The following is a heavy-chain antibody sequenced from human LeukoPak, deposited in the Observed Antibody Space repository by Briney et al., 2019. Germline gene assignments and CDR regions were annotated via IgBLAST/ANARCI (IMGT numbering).Heavy chain of an antibody. CDR3: ARDLNGDSSGYLDY. J-gene: IGHJ4*02. V-gene: IGHV3-30*05. CDR1: GFTVSSNY. Sequence: PGGSLRLSCAASGFTVSSNYMTWVRQAPGKGLEWVAVISYDGSNKYYADSVKGRFTISRDNSKNTLYLQMNSLRAEGTAVYYCARDLNGDSSGYLDYWGQGTLVTVSS. D-gene: IGHD3-22*01. CDR2: ISYDGSNK.